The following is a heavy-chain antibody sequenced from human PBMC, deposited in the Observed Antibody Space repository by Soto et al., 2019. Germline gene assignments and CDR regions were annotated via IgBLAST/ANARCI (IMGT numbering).Heavy chain of an antibody. J-gene: IGHJ4*02. CDR1: GGSISSGDYY. Sequence: QVQLQESGPGLVKPSQTLSLTCTVSGGSISSGDYYWSWIRQPPGKGLEWIGYIYYSRSTYYNPSLKSRVTIALATSKNQFPLQLSSVTAADTAVYYCARVGGFGATTIDYWGQGTLITVSS. D-gene: IGHD3-10*01. V-gene: IGHV4-30-4*01. CDR2: IYYSRST. CDR3: ARVGGFGATTIDY.